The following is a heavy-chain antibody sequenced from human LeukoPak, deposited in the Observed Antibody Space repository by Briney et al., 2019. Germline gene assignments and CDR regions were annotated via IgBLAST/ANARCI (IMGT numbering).Heavy chain of an antibody. V-gene: IGHV4-59*08. J-gene: IGHJ4*02. CDR3: ARWYSSGWAFDY. CDR1: GGSITGHY. D-gene: IGHD6-19*01. Sequence: SETLSLTCTVSGGSITGHYWSWIRQPPGKGLEWIGYIFYSGSTSYNPSLKSRVIISIDTSKNQFSLKLSSVTAADTAVYYCARWYSSGWAFDYWGQGTLVTVSS. CDR2: IFYSGST.